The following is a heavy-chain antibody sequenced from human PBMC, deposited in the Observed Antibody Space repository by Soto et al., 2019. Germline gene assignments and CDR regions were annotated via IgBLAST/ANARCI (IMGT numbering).Heavy chain of an antibody. CDR3: TSLSYYYGSGIDY. CDR2: IKTDGSIT. V-gene: IGHV3-74*01. Sequence: GGSLRLSCAASGFTFSSYWMSWVRQAPGKGLVWVSRIKTDGSITDYADSVKGRFTISRDNAKNTLYLQMNSLRAEDTAVYYCTSLSYYYGSGIDYWGQGTLVTVSS. CDR1: GFTFSSYW. D-gene: IGHD3-10*01. J-gene: IGHJ4*02.